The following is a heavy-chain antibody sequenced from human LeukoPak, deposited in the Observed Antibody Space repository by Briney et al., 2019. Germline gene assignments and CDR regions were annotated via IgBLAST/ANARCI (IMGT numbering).Heavy chain of an antibody. V-gene: IGHV3-11*04. CDR1: GFTFSDYY. CDR3: ARGDYVWGTSGYYFDY. J-gene: IGHJ4*02. D-gene: IGHD3-16*01. Sequence: PGGSLRLSCAASGFTFSDYYMSWIRQAPGKGLEWVSYISSSGSTIYNADSVKGRFTISRDNTKNSLYLQMNSLRAEDTAVYYCARGDYVWGTSGYYFDYWGLGTLVTGS. CDR2: ISSSGSTI.